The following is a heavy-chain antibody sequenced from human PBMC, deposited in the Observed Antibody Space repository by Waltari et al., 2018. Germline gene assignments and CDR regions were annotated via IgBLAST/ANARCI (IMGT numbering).Heavy chain of an antibody. Sequence: QVQLVQSGAAVKKPGSSVKVSCKASGGTFSSYAISWVRQAPGHGLEWMGWIIPICGTANYAQKFQGRVTITTDESTSTAYMELSSLRSEDTAVYYCARRGPRGYSGYDPYYYYYGMDVWGQGTTVTVSS. CDR1: GGTFSSYA. CDR2: IIPICGTA. J-gene: IGHJ6*02. D-gene: IGHD5-12*01. CDR3: ARRGPRGYSGYDPYYYYYGMDV. V-gene: IGHV1-69*01.